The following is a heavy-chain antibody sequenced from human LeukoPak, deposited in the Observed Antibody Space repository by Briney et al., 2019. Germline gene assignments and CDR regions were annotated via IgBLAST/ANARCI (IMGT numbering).Heavy chain of an antibody. CDR1: GFTFSSYW. J-gene: IGHJ6*02. CDR3: AAGVAAAGAGYYYYYGMDV. Sequence: GGSLRLSCAASGFTFSSYWMSWVRQAPGKGLEWVANIKQDGSEKHYVDSVKGRFTISRDNAKSSLYLQMNSLRAEDTAVYYCAAGVAAAGAGYYYYYGMDVWGQGTTVTVSS. CDR2: IKQDGSEK. V-gene: IGHV3-7*01. D-gene: IGHD6-13*01.